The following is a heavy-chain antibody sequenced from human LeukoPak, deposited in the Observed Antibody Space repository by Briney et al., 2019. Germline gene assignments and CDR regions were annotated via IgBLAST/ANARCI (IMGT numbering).Heavy chain of an antibody. D-gene: IGHD1-26*01. CDR3: ARGGVGANLGRDYYGMDV. CDR2: INPSGGST. CDR1: GYTFTSYY. J-gene: IGHJ6*02. Sequence: GASVKVSCKASGYTFTSYYMHWVRQAPGQGLEWMGIINPSGGSTSYAQKFQGRVTMTRDTSTSTVYMELSRLRSDDTAVYYCARGGVGANLGRDYYGMDVWGQGTTVTVSS. V-gene: IGHV1-46*01.